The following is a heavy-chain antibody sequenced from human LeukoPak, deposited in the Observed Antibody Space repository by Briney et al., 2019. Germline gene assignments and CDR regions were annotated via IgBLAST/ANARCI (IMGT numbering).Heavy chain of an antibody. V-gene: IGHV3-23*01. D-gene: IGHD6-6*01. Sequence: GGSLRLSCAASGFTFSSYAMSWVRQVPGKGLEWVSVISGSGDNTYYADSVKGRFTISRDNSKNMLYLQMNSLRAEDTAVYYCAKWKYSNSGIDGYWGQGTLVTVSS. J-gene: IGHJ4*02. CDR1: GFTFSSYA. CDR2: ISGSGDNT. CDR3: AKWKYSNSGIDGY.